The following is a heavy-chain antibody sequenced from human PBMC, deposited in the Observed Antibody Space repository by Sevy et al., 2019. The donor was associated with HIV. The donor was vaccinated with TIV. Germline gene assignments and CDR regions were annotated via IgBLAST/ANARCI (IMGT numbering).Heavy chain of an antibody. Sequence: GGSLRLSCTASALTFSSYVMSWVRQAPGKGLEWVSTISASGGSTYYADSVKGRFTISRDNSNKKVYLQMNSLTAEDTAVYYYANEEFSGYDFGSWGQGTLVTVSS. CDR2: ISASGGST. J-gene: IGHJ5*01. CDR1: ALTFSSYV. CDR3: ANEEFSGYDFGS. D-gene: IGHD5-12*01. V-gene: IGHV3-23*01.